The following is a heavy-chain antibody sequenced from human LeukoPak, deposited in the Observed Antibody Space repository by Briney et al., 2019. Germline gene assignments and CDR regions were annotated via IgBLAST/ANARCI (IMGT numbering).Heavy chain of an antibody. CDR3: ARHECSSINCLLDY. CDR2: INHSGST. J-gene: IGHJ4*02. D-gene: IGHD2-2*01. Sequence: SETLSLTCAVYGGSFSGYYWSWIRQPPGKGLEWIGEINHSGSTNYNPSLKSRVTISVDTSKNQFSLKLSSVTAADTAVYCCARHECSSINCLLDYWGQGTLVTVSS. CDR1: GGSFSGYY. V-gene: IGHV4-34*01.